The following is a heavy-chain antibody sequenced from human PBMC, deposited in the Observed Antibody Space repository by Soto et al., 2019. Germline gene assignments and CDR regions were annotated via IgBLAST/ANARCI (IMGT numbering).Heavy chain of an antibody. J-gene: IGHJ4*02. V-gene: IGHV1-3*01. CDR2: INAGNGNT. Sequence: SSVKVACKASGYAFTGYAMHWVRQAPGQRLEWMGWINAGNGNTKYSQKFQGRVTITRDTSASTAYMELSSLRPEDTAVYYCASESYGGEFDYWGQGTLVTVSS. CDR3: ASESYGGEFDY. D-gene: IGHD4-17*01. CDR1: GYAFTGYA.